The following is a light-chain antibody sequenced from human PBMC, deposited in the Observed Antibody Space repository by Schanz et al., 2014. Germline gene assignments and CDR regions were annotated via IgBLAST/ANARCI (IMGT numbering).Light chain of an antibody. J-gene: IGKJ5*01. Sequence: EIVLTQSPATLSLSPGERATLSCRASQSVTNNFLAWYQQKPGQAPTLLIYGASTRATGIPARFSGSGSGTEFTLTISSLQSEDFAVYYCQQYNSWPPITFGQGTRLEIK. CDR3: QQYNSWPPIT. CDR1: QSVTNN. CDR2: GAS. V-gene: IGKV3-15*01.